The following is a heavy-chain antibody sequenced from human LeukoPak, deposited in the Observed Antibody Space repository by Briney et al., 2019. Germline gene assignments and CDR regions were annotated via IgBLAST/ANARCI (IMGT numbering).Heavy chain of an antibody. Sequence: GESLKISCKGSGYSFTSYWIGWVRQMPGKGLEWMGITYPGDSDTRYSPSFQGQVTISADKSISTAYLQWSSLKASDTAMYYCARHYDILTGYSYYYYGMDVWGQGTTVTVSS. D-gene: IGHD3-9*01. CDR1: GYSFTSYW. V-gene: IGHV5-51*01. CDR2: TYPGDSDT. J-gene: IGHJ6*02. CDR3: ARHYDILTGYSYYYYGMDV.